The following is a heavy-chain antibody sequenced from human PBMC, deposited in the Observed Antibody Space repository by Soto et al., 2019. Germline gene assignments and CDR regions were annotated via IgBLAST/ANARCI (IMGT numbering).Heavy chain of an antibody. CDR3: ARAESSGLVAH. J-gene: IGHJ5*02. CDR1: GGSIGGGGYY. Sequence: PSETLSLTCTVSGGSIGGGGYYWSWIRQHPGKGLEWIGYIYYSGSTYYNPSLKSRVTISVDTSKNQFSLKLSSVTAADTAVYYCARAESSGLVAHWGQGTLVTVSS. D-gene: IGHD3-22*01. V-gene: IGHV4-31*03. CDR2: IYYSGST.